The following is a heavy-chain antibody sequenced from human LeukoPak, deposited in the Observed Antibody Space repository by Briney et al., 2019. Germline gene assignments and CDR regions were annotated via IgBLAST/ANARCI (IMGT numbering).Heavy chain of an antibody. D-gene: IGHD2-15*01. Sequence: GGSLRLSCAASGFTFSSYGMHWVRQTPGKGLEWVAVISYDGSNKYYADSVKGRFTISRDNSKNTLYLQMNSLRAEDTAVYYCAKESCSGGSCSFDYWGQGTLVTVSS. CDR3: AKESCSGGSCSFDY. J-gene: IGHJ4*02. CDR1: GFTFSSYG. V-gene: IGHV3-30*18. CDR2: ISYDGSNK.